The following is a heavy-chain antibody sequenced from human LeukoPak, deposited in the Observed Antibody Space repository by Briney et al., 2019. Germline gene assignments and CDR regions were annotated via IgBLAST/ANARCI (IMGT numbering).Heavy chain of an antibody. CDR3: ARVAAWLRSPFDY. D-gene: IGHD5-12*01. J-gene: IGHJ4*02. CDR1: GYTFTSYG. Sequence: ASVKVSCKASGYTFTSYGISWVRQAPGQGLEWMGWINPNSGGTNYAQKFQGRVTMTRDTSISTAYMELSRLRSDDTAVYYCARVAAWLRSPFDYWGQGTLVTVSS. CDR2: INPNSGGT. V-gene: IGHV1-2*02.